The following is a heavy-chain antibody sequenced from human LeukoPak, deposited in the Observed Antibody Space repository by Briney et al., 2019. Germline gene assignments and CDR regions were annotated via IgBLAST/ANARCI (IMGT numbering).Heavy chain of an antibody. Sequence: AASVKVSCKASGYTFTTYTIHWVRQAPGQRLEWMGWINAGNDNTKYSQKFQDRVTITRDTSASTAYMELSSLRSEDTAVYYCASSRGYDVGGYFDYWGQGALVTVSS. CDR1: GYTFTTYT. CDR3: ASSRGYDVGGYFDY. V-gene: IGHV1-3*01. CDR2: INAGNDNT. J-gene: IGHJ4*02. D-gene: IGHD5-12*01.